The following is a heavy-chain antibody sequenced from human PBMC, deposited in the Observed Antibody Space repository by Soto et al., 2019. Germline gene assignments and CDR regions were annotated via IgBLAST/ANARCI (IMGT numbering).Heavy chain of an antibody. D-gene: IGHD3-3*01. CDR2: ISSTTNYI. CDR1: GFTFTRYS. J-gene: IGHJ4*02. V-gene: IGHV3-21*06. Sequence: GGSLRLSCAASGFTFTRYSMNWVRQAPGKGLEWVSSISSTTNYIYYGDSMKGRFTISRDNAKNSLYLEMYSLRAEDTAVYYCARDDFWSDPGIEYWGQGTLVTVS. CDR3: ARDDFWSDPGIEY.